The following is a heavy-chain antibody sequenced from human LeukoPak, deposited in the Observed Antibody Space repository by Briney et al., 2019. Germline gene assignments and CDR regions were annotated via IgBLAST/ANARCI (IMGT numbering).Heavy chain of an antibody. CDR2: IYYSGST. J-gene: IGHJ5*02. CDR1: GGSINSGDYY. D-gene: IGHD1-1*01. Sequence: PSQTLSLTCTVSGGSINSGDYYWSWIRQPPGKGLEWIGYIYYSGSTYYNPSLKSRVTISVDTSKNQFSLKLSSVTAADTAVYYCARESSVNGGPYNWFDPWGQGTLVTVSS. CDR3: ARESSVNGGPYNWFDP. V-gene: IGHV4-30-4*01.